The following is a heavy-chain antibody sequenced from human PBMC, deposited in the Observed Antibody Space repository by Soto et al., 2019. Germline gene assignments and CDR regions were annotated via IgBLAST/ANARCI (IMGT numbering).Heavy chain of an antibody. CDR1: GFTLSDYG. Sequence: QVQLVESGGGAVQPGRSLRLSCAASGFTLSDYGMHWVRQAPDKGLEWVAVIWSDGNRKYYADSVKGRFTISRDNPDNTLVLEMTSLTADDTAVYYCVRGGKTAGGFDVWGQGTMVTVSS. J-gene: IGHJ3*01. V-gene: IGHV3-33*01. CDR3: VRGGKTAGGFDV. CDR2: IWSDGNRK. D-gene: IGHD2-15*01.